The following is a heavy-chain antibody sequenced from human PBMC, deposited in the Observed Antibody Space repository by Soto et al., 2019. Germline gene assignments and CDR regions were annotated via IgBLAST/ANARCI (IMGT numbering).Heavy chain of an antibody. CDR2: ISAYNGNT. D-gene: IGHD6-19*01. V-gene: IGHV1-18*04. J-gene: IGHJ5*02. CDR3: ARALVVGKPYNWFDT. Sequence: ASVKVSCKASGYTFTSYGISWVRQAPGQGLEWMGWISAYNGNTNYAQKLQGRVTMTTDTSTSTAYMELRSLRSDDTAVYYCARALVVGKPYNWFDTWGQGTLVTVSS. CDR1: GYTFTSYG.